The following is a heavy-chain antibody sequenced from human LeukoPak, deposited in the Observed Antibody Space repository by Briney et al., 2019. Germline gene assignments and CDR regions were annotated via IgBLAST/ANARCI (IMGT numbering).Heavy chain of an antibody. V-gene: IGHV1-2*02. D-gene: IGHD3-16*01. CDR1: GYTFTGYY. J-gene: IGHJ4*02. CDR2: INPNSGDT. Sequence: GASVKVSCKASGYTFTGYYMHWVRQAPGQGLEWMGSINPNSGDTKYSQKFQGRVTMTRDTSISTAYMELSRLRSDDTAVYYCATQRGSYLWGTDFDYWGQGTLVTVSS. CDR3: ATQRGSYLWGTDFDY.